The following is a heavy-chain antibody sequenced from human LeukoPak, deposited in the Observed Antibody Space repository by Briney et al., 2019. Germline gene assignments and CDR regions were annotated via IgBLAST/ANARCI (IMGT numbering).Heavy chain of an antibody. CDR3: AKDSIAAAGAFDY. J-gene: IGHJ4*02. CDR2: ISGSGGST. V-gene: IGHV3-23*01. Sequence: GGSLNLSCAASEFTFSSNAMSWVRQAPGKGREGVSAISGSGGSTYYADSVKGRFTISRDNSKNTLYLQMNSLRAEDTAVYYCAKDSIAAAGAFDYWGQGTLVTVSS. D-gene: IGHD6-13*01. CDR1: EFTFSSNA.